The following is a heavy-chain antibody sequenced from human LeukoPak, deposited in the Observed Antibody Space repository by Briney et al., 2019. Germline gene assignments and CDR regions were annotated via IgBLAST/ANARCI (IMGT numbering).Heavy chain of an antibody. Sequence: ASVKVSCKASGGTFSSYAISWGRQAPGQGLEWMGGIIPIFGTANYAQKFQGRVTITADESTSTAYMELSSLRSEDTAVYYCARGVATITGAFDIWGQGTMVTVSS. CDR2: IIPIFGTA. D-gene: IGHD5-24*01. CDR1: GGTFSSYA. J-gene: IGHJ3*02. CDR3: ARGVATITGAFDI. V-gene: IGHV1-69*13.